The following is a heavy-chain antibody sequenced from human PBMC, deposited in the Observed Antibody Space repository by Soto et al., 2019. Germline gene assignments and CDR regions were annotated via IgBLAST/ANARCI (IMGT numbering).Heavy chain of an antibody. D-gene: IGHD3-16*01. Sequence: QVQLVESGGGVVQPGRSLRLSCAASGFTFSSYAMHWVRQAPGKGLEWVAVISYDGSNKYYADSVKGRFTISRDNSKNTLYLQMNSLRAEDTAVYYCARWHDYAAGYFDYWGQGTLVTVSS. CDR1: GFTFSSYA. V-gene: IGHV3-30-3*01. J-gene: IGHJ4*02. CDR2: ISYDGSNK. CDR3: ARWHDYAAGYFDY.